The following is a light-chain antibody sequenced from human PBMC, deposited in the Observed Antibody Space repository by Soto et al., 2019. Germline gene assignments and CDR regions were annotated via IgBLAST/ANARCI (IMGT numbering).Light chain of an antibody. V-gene: IGLV2-18*02. CDR2: EVT. Sequence: QSALTQPPSVSGSPGLSVTISCTGSSSDIGSYTRVSWYQQPPASAPKLLIYEVTRRASGAPDRSSGSASGNTASLTISGVQAEDEADYYCSSYTSFDTVIFGGGTKLTVL. CDR1: SSDIGSYTR. J-gene: IGLJ2*01. CDR3: SSYTSFDTVI.